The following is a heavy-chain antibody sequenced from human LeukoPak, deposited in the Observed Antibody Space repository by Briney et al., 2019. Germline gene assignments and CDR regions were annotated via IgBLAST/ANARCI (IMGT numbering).Heavy chain of an antibody. Sequence: SGTLSLTCAVSGGSISSSNWWSWVRQPPGKGLEWVGEIYHSGSTNYNPSLKSRVTISVDRSKNQFSLKLSSVTAADTAVYYCARGISSGYDLYYFDYWGQGTLVTVSS. CDR2: IYHSGST. J-gene: IGHJ4*02. D-gene: IGHD3-22*01. CDR1: GGSISSSNW. CDR3: ARGISSGYDLYYFDY. V-gene: IGHV4-4*02.